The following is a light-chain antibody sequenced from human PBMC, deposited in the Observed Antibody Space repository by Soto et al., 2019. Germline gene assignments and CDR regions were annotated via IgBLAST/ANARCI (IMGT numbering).Light chain of an antibody. J-gene: IGKJ1*01. CDR3: KQYNPSRR. Sequence: EIVLTQSPGTLSLSPGERATLSCRASQSVSSSYLAWYQQKPGQAPRLLIYGASSRATGIPDRFSGSGSGKDLSLPISSLYPEVLAFYYGKQYNPSRRFGKGTK. V-gene: IGKV3-20*01. CDR2: GAS. CDR1: QSVSSSY.